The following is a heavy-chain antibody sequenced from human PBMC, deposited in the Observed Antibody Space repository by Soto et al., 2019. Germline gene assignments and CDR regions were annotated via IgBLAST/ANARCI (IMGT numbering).Heavy chain of an antibody. J-gene: IGHJ4*02. CDR1: GYTFTGYG. Sequence: ASVKVSCKASGYTFTGYGISWVRQAPGQGLEWMGWISAYNGNTNYAQKLQGRVTMTTDTSTSTAYMELRSLRSDDPAVYYCARDRGHGSGWYVVFDYWGQGTLVTVSS. V-gene: IGHV1-18*04. CDR3: ARDRGHGSGWYVVFDY. CDR2: ISAYNGNT. D-gene: IGHD6-19*01.